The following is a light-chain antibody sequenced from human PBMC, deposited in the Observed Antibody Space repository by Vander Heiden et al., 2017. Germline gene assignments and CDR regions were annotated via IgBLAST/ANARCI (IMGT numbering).Light chain of an antibody. J-gene: IGLJ2*01. CDR3: QVWDTSADHPV. V-gene: IGLV3-21*02. CDR2: DDN. CDR1: KLGNKR. Sequence: SYVLTQPPSVSDAPGQTARITCGGAKLGNKRVHWYQRKPGQAPVLVVYDDNDRPAGISERFSGSNSGNTATLTITRVEAGDEADYYCQVWDTSADHPVFGGGTKLSVL.